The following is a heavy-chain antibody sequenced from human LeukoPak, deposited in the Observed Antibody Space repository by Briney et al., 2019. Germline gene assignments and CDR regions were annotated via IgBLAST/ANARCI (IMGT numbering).Heavy chain of an antibody. V-gene: IGHV1-69*06. CDR1: GYTFTGYY. CDR2: IIPIFGTA. Sequence: GASVKVSCKASGYTFTGYYMHWVRQAPGQGLEWMGGIIPIFGTANYAQKFQGRVTITADKSTSTAYMELSSLRSEDTAVYYCARTRYQLLYDRQYYMDVWGKGTTVTVSS. J-gene: IGHJ6*03. D-gene: IGHD2-2*02. CDR3: ARTRYQLLYDRQYYMDV.